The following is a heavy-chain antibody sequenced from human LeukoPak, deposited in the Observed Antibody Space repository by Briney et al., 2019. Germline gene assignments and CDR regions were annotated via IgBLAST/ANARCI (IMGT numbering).Heavy chain of an antibody. CDR1: GYTFTSYG. CDR3: ARELADIVVVPAAIPLDY. CDR2: ISAYNGNT. J-gene: IGHJ4*02. V-gene: IGHV1-18*01. Sequence: ASVKVSCKASGYTFTSYGISWVRQAPGQGLEWMGWISAYNGNTNYAQKLQGRVTMTTDTSTSTAYMELGSLRSDDTAVYYCARELADIVVVPAAIPLDYWGQGTLVTVSS. D-gene: IGHD2-2*01.